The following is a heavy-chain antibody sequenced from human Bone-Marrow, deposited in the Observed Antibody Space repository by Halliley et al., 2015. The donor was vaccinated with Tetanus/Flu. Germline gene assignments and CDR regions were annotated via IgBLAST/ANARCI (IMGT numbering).Heavy chain of an antibody. J-gene: IGHJ6*02. CDR2: IGTAGDR. V-gene: IGHV3-13*01. CDR3: VRSVAPGMDV. D-gene: IGHD2-15*01. Sequence: KGLEWVSGIGTAGDRYYPGSVKGRFTIYRENGKNSLYLQMNSLRAGDTAVYYCVRSVAPGMDVWGQGTPVTVSS.